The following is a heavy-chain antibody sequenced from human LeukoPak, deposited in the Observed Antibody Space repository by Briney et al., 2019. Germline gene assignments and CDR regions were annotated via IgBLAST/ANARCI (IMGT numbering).Heavy chain of an antibody. D-gene: IGHD1-14*01. CDR3: ASRALRTYYFDY. V-gene: IGHV4-59*11. Sequence: SETLSLTCTVSGGSISSHYWSWIRQPPGKGLEWIAHISYSGSTNYNPSLKSRVTISVDTYKNQFSLNLSSGTAADTAVYYCASRALRTYYFDYWGQGTLVSVSS. CDR1: GGSISSHY. CDR2: ISYSGST. J-gene: IGHJ4*02.